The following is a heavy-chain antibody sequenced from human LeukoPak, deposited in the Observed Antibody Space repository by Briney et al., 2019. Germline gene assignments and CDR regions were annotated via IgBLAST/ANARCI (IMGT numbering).Heavy chain of an antibody. CDR3: ARDGRIDGDWRWYFDL. Sequence: SETLSLTCAVYGGSFSGYYWSWIRQPPGKGLEWIGEINHSGSTNYNPSLKSRVTISVDTSKNQFSLKLSSVTAADTAVYYCARDGRIDGDWRWYFDLWGRGTLVTVSS. CDR2: INHSGST. D-gene: IGHD4-17*01. CDR1: GGSFSGYY. V-gene: IGHV4-34*01. J-gene: IGHJ2*01.